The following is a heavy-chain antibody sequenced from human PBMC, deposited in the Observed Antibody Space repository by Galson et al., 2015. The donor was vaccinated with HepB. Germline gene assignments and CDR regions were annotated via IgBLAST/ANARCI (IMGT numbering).Heavy chain of an antibody. CDR1: GFTFSSYA. CDR2: ISYDGSNK. CDR3: ARGPLGYSSGWHMDY. Sequence: SLRLSCAASGFTFSSYAMHWVRQAPGKGLEWVAVISYDGSNKYYADSVKGRFTISRDNSKNTLYLQMNSLRAEDTAVYYCARGPLGYSSGWHMDYWGQGTLVTVSS. J-gene: IGHJ4*02. D-gene: IGHD6-19*01. V-gene: IGHV3-30-3*01.